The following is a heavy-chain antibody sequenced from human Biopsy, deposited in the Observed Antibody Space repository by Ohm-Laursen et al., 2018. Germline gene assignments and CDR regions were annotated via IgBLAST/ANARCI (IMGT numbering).Heavy chain of an antibody. D-gene: IGHD3-10*01. V-gene: IGHV1-69*04. Sequence: GSSVKVSCNASGVTFNKYGIFWVRQAPGQGLEWMGRIIPIVDIVNYAQRFQGRVTMTADKSTSTAYLDLSSLISEDTAVYYCARGGSGSGYYGMDVWGQGTTVTVSS. J-gene: IGHJ6*02. CDR1: GVTFNKYG. CDR3: ARGGSGSGYYGMDV. CDR2: IIPIVDIV.